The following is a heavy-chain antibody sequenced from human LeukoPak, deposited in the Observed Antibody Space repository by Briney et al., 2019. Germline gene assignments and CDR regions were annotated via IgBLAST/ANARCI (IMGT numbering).Heavy chain of an antibody. CDR3: AKSKYLGGSYDY. V-gene: IGHV3-9*03. Sequence: GGSLRLSCAASGFTFDDYAMHWVRQAPGKGLEWVSGISWNSDMIGYADSVKGRFTISRDNAKNSLYLQMNSLRAEDMALYYCAKSKYLGGSYDYWGQGTLVTVSS. CDR2: ISWNSDMI. D-gene: IGHD3-10*01. J-gene: IGHJ4*02. CDR1: GFTFDDYA.